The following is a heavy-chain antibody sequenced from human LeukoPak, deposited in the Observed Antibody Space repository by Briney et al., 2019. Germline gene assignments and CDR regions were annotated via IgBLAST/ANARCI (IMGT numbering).Heavy chain of an antibody. CDR3: AKDEGIAVAESLWWDY. CDR2: ISGSGGST. CDR1: GFTFRSYA. D-gene: IGHD6-19*01. Sequence: GGSLRLSCAASGFTFRSYAMSWVRHAPGKGLEWVSAISGSGGSTYYADSVKGRFTISRDNSKNTLYLQMNSLRAEDTAVYYCAKDEGIAVAESLWWDYWGQGTLVTVSS. J-gene: IGHJ4*02. V-gene: IGHV3-23*01.